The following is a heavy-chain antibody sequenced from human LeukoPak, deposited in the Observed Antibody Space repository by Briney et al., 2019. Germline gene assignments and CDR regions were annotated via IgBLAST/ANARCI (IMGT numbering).Heavy chain of an antibody. Sequence: GGSLRLSCAASGFTFTNYAMHWVRQAPGKGLEWVAVISYDGSNKYYADSVKGRFTISRDNSKNTLHLQMNSLRAEDTAVYYCARDLNSSSDYWGQGTLVTVSS. J-gene: IGHJ4*02. D-gene: IGHD6-13*01. CDR1: GFTFTNYA. CDR3: ARDLNSSSDY. CDR2: ISYDGSNK. V-gene: IGHV3-30-3*01.